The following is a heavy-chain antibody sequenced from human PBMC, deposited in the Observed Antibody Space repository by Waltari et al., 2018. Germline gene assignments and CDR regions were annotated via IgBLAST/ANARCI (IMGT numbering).Heavy chain of an antibody. Sequence: QVRLIASGGGAVQPGGSLRLSCFASGCTFRQYGMHWVRQAPGKVLEWLTLISFDGKETYYGDSAEGRFTISRDNSRDTLYLQLDNLRVEDTAEYYCVKDNSHGGKFLDSWGPGAQVIVFS. CDR2: ISFDGKET. V-gene: IGHV3-30*18. J-gene: IGHJ4*02. D-gene: IGHD2-15*01. CDR3: VKDNSHGGKFLDS. CDR1: GCTFRQYG.